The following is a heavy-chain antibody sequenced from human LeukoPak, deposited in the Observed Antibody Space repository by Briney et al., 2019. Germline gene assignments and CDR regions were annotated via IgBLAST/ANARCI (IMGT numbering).Heavy chain of an antibody. Sequence: GESLKISCKGSGYSFTSYWIGWVRQMPGKGLEWMGIIYPGDSDTRHSPSFQGQVTISADKSISPAYLQWSSLKASDTAMYYCARTRGYGGNRGYWYFDLWGRGTLVTVSS. V-gene: IGHV5-51*01. CDR2: IYPGDSDT. J-gene: IGHJ2*01. CDR1: GYSFTSYW. CDR3: ARTRGYGGNRGYWYFDL. D-gene: IGHD4-23*01.